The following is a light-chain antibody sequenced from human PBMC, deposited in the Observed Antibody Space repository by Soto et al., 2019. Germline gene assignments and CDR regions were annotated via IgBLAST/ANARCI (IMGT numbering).Light chain of an antibody. V-gene: IGKV1-27*01. J-gene: IGKJ3*01. CDR1: PDISNY. Sequence: DIQMTQSPSSLSASVGDRVTITCRASPDISNYLAWYQQRPGKVPKLLSYSASTLQSGVPSRFSGSGSGTDFTLTISSLQPEDFATYYCQVYNTVPFTFGPGTKVDIK. CDR3: QVYNTVPFT. CDR2: SAS.